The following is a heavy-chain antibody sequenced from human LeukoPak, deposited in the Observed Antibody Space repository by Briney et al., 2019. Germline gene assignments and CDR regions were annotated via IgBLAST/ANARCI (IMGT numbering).Heavy chain of an antibody. D-gene: IGHD2-2*01. CDR3: ARAPWLPAALDY. CDR1: GFTVSSNY. V-gene: IGHV3-53*01. Sequence: GGSLRLSCAASGFTVSSNYMSWVRQAPGKGLEWVSVIYSGGSTYYADYVKGRFTISRDNSKNTLYLQMNSLRAEDTAVYYCARAPWLPAALDYWGQGTLVTVSS. J-gene: IGHJ4*02. CDR2: IYSGGST.